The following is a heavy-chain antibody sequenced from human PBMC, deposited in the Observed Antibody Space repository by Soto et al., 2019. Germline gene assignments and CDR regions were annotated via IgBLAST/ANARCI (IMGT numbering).Heavy chain of an antibody. CDR2: IYYSGST. V-gene: IGHV4-39*01. Sequence: QLQLQESGPGLVKPSETLSLTCTVSGGSISSSSYYWGWIRQPPGKGLEWIGSIYYSGSTYYNPSLKSRVTISVDTSKNQFSLKLSSVTAADTAVYYCARVGRSGRIQLWSGQFDYWGQGTLVTVSS. CDR1: GGSISSSSYY. J-gene: IGHJ4*02. D-gene: IGHD5-18*01. CDR3: ARVGRSGRIQLWSGQFDY.